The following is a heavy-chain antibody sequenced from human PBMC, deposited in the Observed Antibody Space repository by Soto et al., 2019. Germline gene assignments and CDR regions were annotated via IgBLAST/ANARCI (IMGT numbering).Heavy chain of an antibody. J-gene: IGHJ4*02. CDR1: GGTFSSYT. CDR2: IIPILGIA. D-gene: IGHD3-10*01. V-gene: IGHV1-69*08. CDR3: ARDLRRITMVRGTTHPFGY. Sequence: QVQLVQSGAEVKKPGSSVKVSCKASGGTFSSYTISWVRQAPGQGLEWMGRIIPILGIANYAQKFQGRVTITADKSTSTAYMELSSLRSEGTAVYYCARDLRRITMVRGTTHPFGYWGQGTLVTVSS.